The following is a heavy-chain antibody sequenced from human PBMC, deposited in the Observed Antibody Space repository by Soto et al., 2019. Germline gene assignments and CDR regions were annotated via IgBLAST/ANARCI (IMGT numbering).Heavy chain of an antibody. J-gene: IGHJ6*02. CDR3: ARDSSGWTFFGKDV. CDR2: ISAYNGNT. D-gene: IGHD6-19*01. CDR1: GYTFTSYG. V-gene: IGHV1-18*01. Sequence: ASVKVSCKASGYTFTSYGISWVRQAPGQGLEWMGWISAYNGNTNYAQKLQGRVTMTTDTSTSTAYMELRSLRSDDTAVYYCARDSSGWTFFGKDVWGQGTTVTVSS.